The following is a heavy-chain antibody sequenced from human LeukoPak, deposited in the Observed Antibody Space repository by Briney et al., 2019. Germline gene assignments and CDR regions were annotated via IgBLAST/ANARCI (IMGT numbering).Heavy chain of an antibody. D-gene: IGHD3-10*01. V-gene: IGHV3-30-3*01. Sequence: PGRCLRLSCAASGFTFSSYAMHWVRQAPGKGLEWVAVISYDGSNKYYADSVKGRFTISRDNSKNTLYLQMNSLRAEDTAVYYCARANYGSGSYYFDYWGQGTLVSVSS. CDR3: ARANYGSGSYYFDY. J-gene: IGHJ4*02. CDR1: GFTFSSYA. CDR2: ISYDGSNK.